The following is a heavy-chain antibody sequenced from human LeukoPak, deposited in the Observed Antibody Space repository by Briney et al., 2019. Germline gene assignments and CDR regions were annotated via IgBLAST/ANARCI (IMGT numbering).Heavy chain of an antibody. V-gene: IGHV3-23*01. Sequence: TGGSLRLSCAASGFTFSTYAMSWVRQAPGKGLEWVSTISNSDDTTYYSKSVKGRFTISRDNSKNTLYLQMNSLTVEDTAIYYCAKATGTLGNWDQGILVTVSS. CDR1: GFTFSTYA. CDR3: AKATGTLGN. CDR2: ISNSDDTT. D-gene: IGHD1-1*01. J-gene: IGHJ4*02.